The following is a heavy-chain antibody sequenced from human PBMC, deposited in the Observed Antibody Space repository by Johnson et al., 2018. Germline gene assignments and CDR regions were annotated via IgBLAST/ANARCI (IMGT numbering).Heavy chain of an antibody. CDR2: ISDDGRNK. J-gene: IGHJ3*02. V-gene: IGHV3-30*03. CDR1: GFSFRGDD. Sequence: QVQLVQSGGGVVQPGRSXRLSCAASGFSFRGDDMHWVRQAPGKGLELVAVISDDGRNKNYVDFVRGRFTISRDNSKNTLYLQMNSLRPEDTAVYYCVTRGSAFDIWGQGTMVTVSS. CDR3: VTRGSAFDI.